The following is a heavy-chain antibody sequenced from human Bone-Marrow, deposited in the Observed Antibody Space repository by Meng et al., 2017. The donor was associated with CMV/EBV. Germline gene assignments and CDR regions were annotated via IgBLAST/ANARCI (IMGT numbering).Heavy chain of an antibody. V-gene: IGHV3-11*04. CDR3: ARDGRRGSSSSVDY. D-gene: IGHD6-6*01. CDR2: ISSSGSTI. CDR1: GFTFSDYY. J-gene: IGHJ4*02. Sequence: LSLTCAASGFTFSDYYMSWIRQAPGKGLEWVSYISSSGSTIYYADSVKGRFTISRDNAKNSLYLQMNSLRAEDTAVYYCARDGRRGSSSSVDYWGQGTLVTVSS.